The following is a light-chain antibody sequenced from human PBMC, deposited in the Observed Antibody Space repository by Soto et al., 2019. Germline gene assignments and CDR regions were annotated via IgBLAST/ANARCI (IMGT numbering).Light chain of an antibody. V-gene: IGLV2-8*01. CDR1: SSDVGGYNY. Sequence: QSALTQPSSASGSPGQSVIISCTGTSSDVGGYNYVSWYQQHPGKAPKLIIYEVTKRPSGVPYRFSGSKSGNTASLTVSGLQTEDEADYYCSSYGGFNNVLFGGGTKLTVL. CDR2: EVT. J-gene: IGLJ2*01. CDR3: SSYGGFNNVL.